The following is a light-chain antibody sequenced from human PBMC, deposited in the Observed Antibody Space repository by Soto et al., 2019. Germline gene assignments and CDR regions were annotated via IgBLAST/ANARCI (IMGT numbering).Light chain of an antibody. V-gene: IGKV3-11*01. CDR3: QQLTDWPPQWT. CDR1: QYIRSS. Sequence: VMTQSPASLSASPWERVTLSCRAIQYIRSSLAWYQQKPGHAPRLLIYDASSRATGIPARFSGSGSGTDFTLTISSLEPEDFAVYYCQQLTDWPPQWTFGQGTKVDIK. J-gene: IGKJ1*01. CDR2: DAS.